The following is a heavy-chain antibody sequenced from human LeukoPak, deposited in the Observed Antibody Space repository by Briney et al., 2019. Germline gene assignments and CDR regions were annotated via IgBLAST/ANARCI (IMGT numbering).Heavy chain of an antibody. Sequence: GGSLRLSCAGSGFIFNNYAMHWVRQPPGKGLEWVSAISGSGGSTYYADSVKGRFTISRDNSKNTLYLQMNSLRAEDTAVYYCANEYRDLWGQGTLVTVSS. V-gene: IGHV3-23*01. CDR1: GFIFNNYA. CDR3: ANEYRDL. D-gene: IGHD1-26*01. CDR2: ISGSGGST. J-gene: IGHJ5*02.